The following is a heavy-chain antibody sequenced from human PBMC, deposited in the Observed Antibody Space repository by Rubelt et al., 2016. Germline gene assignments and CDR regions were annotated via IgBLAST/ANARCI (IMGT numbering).Heavy chain of an antibody. V-gene: IGHV1-3*01. CDR3: ARGLAVAGKYNWFDP. J-gene: IGHJ5*02. D-gene: IGHD6-19*01. Sequence: QVQLVQSGAEVKKPGASVKVSCKASGYTFTGYYMHWVRQAPGQRLEWMGRINAGNGDTKYSQKFQGRVTITRDTSASTAYMELSSLRSEDTAVYYCARGLAVAGKYNWFDPWGQGTLVTVSS. CDR1: GYTFTGYY. CDR2: INAGNGDT.